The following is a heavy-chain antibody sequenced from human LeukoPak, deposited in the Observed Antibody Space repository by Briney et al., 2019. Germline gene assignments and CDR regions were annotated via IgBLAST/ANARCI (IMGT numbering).Heavy chain of an antibody. CDR2: INGDGSST. D-gene: IGHD5-18*01. CDR1: GFTFISYW. Sequence: GGSLRLSCAASGFTFISYWMHWVRQAPGKGLVWVSRINGDGSSTDFADSVKGRFTISRDNAKNTLYLQMNSLRAEDTAVYYCARAAPGNTALDYWGQGTLVTVSS. V-gene: IGHV3-74*01. CDR3: ARAAPGNTALDY. J-gene: IGHJ4*02.